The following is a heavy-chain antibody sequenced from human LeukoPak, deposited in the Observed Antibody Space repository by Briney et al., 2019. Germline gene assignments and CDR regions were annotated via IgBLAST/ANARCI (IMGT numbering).Heavy chain of an antibody. J-gene: IGHJ4*02. D-gene: IGHD2-15*01. CDR3: ARGRGYCSGGNCYFDY. V-gene: IGHV3-74*01. Sequence: PGGSLRLSCAASGFTFSTSWMHWVRQDPGKGLVWVSRLNSDGRSTAYADPVKGRFTISRDNAKNTLYLQMNSLSAEDTAVYYCARGRGYCSGGNCYFDYWGQGTLVTVSS. CDR2: LNSDGRST. CDR1: GFTFSTSW.